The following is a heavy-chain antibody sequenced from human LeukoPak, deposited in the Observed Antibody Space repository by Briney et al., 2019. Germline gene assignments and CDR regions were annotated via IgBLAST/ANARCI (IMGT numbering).Heavy chain of an antibody. Sequence: GESLKISCKGSGYSFTSYWIGWVRQMPGKGLEWIGIIYPSDSDTRYSPSFPGQVTISADKSITTAYLQWSSLKASDTAMYYCARYYYDSSGYLIDHWGQGTPVTVSS. V-gene: IGHV5-51*01. J-gene: IGHJ4*02. CDR1: GYSFTSYW. CDR2: IYPSDSDT. D-gene: IGHD3-22*01. CDR3: ARYYYDSSGYLIDH.